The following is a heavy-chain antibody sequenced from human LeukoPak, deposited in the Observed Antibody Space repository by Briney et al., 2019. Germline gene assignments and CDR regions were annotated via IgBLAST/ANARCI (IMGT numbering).Heavy chain of an antibody. CDR1: GYTLTELS. J-gene: IGHJ4*02. CDR3: ARAGRIAAAGTRRYFDY. D-gene: IGHD6-13*01. Sequence: ASVKVSCKVSGYTLTELSMHWVRQAPGQGLEWMGIINPSGGSTSYAQKFQGRVTMTRDTSTSTVYMELSSLRSEDTAVYYCARAGRIAAAGTRRYFDYWGQGTLVTVSS. CDR2: INPSGGST. V-gene: IGHV1-46*01.